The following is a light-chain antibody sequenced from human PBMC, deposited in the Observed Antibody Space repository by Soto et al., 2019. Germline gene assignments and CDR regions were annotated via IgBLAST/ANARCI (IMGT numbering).Light chain of an antibody. J-gene: IGLJ2*01. CDR1: SSDVGAYNY. V-gene: IGLV2-14*01. CDR2: DVS. CDR3: SSYTSTSTPVI. Sequence: QSALTQPASVSGSPGQSITISCTGTSSDVGAYNYVSWYQQHPGKAPKVMIYDVSRRPPGVSSRFSGSKSANTASLTISGLQAEDEADYYCSSYTSTSTPVIFGGGTKLT.